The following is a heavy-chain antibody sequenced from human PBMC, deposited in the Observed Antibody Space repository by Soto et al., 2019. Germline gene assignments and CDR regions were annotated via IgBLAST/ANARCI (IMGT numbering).Heavy chain of an antibody. CDR1: GYTFIHYY. CDR2: ISPRSGGT. V-gene: IGHV1-2*02. J-gene: IGHJ4*02. CDR3: ERPPGYISDWYYFDL. Sequence: SVKVSCKARGYTFIHYYMHWVRQAAGQGFEWMGRISPRSGGTNYAQKFQGRVTMTWDTSLNTAYMELSSLISEDTAVYYCERPPGYISDWYYFDLWGQGTLVTVSS. D-gene: IGHD3-9*01.